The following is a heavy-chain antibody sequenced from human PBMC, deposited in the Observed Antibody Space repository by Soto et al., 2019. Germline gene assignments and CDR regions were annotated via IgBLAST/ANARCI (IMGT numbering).Heavy chain of an antibody. CDR2: IIPIFGTA. V-gene: IGHV1-69*06. Sequence: GVSVKVSCKASGGTLSSYAINWVRQAPGQGLEWMGGIIPIFGTANYAQKFQGRVTITADKSTSTAYMELSSLRSEDTAVYYCIGHPGTDAFDIWGQGTMVAVSS. CDR3: IGHPGTDAFDI. CDR1: GGTLSSYA. J-gene: IGHJ3*02.